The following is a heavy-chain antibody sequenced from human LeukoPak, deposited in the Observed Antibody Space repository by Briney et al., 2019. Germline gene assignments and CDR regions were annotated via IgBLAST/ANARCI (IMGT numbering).Heavy chain of an antibody. V-gene: IGHV3-43*01. Sequence: PGGSLRLSCAASRFTLADYTMHWVRQAPGKGLEWVSLISWDGASTYYADSVKGRFTISRDSSKHSLYLQMNSLTTEDTALYYCANDGAYYDSNTDAFDIWGQGTMVTVSS. CDR1: RFTLADYT. J-gene: IGHJ3*02. CDR2: ISWDGAST. CDR3: ANDGAYYDSNTDAFDI. D-gene: IGHD3-22*01.